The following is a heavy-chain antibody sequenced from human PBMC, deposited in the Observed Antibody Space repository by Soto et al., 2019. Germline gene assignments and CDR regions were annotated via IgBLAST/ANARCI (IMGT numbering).Heavy chain of an antibody. Sequence: GASVKVSCKASGYTFTSYGISCVRQAPGQGLEWMGWISAYNGNTNYAQKLQGRVTMTTDTSTSTAYMELRSLRSDDTAVYYCARESGGYDTNWFDPWGQGTLVTVSS. CDR2: ISAYNGNT. V-gene: IGHV1-18*01. CDR1: GYTFTSYG. D-gene: IGHD5-12*01. CDR3: ARESGGYDTNWFDP. J-gene: IGHJ5*02.